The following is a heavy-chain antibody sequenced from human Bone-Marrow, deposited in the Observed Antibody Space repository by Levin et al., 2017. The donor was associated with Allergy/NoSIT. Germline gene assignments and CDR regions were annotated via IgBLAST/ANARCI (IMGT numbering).Heavy chain of an antibody. CDR1: GFTFSNYD. CDR2: INTAGDT. V-gene: IGHV3-13*01. Sequence: GGSLRLSCAASGFTFSNYDMHWVRQATGRGLAWVSGINTAGDTFYPDSVKGRFTISRENAKNPFYLQMSTLRAGDTAVYYCARVHRRAFDIWGQGTMVTVSS. J-gene: IGHJ3*02. CDR3: ARVHRRAFDI.